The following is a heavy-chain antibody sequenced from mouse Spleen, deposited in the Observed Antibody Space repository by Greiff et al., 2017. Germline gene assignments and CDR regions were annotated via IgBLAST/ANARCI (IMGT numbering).Heavy chain of an antibody. CDR2: IDPSDSYT. CDR1: GYTFTSYW. J-gene: IGHJ2*01. V-gene: IGHV1-59*01. Sequence: VQLQQPGAELVRPGTSVKLSCKASGYTFTSYWMHWVKQRPGQGLEWIGVIDPSDSYTNYNQKFKGKATLTVDTSSSTAYMQLSSLTSEDSAVYYCARSLLRPYYFDYWGQGTTLTVSS. CDR3: ARSLLRPYYFDY. D-gene: IGHD1-2*01.